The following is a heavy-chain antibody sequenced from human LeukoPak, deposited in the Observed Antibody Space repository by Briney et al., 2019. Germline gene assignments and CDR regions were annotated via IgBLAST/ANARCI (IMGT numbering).Heavy chain of an antibody. D-gene: IGHD3-22*01. V-gene: IGHV1-8*01. J-gene: IGHJ6*02. CDR2: MNPNSGNT. CDR1: GYTFTSYD. Sequence: ASVKVSCKASGYTFTSYDINWVRQATGQGLEWMRWMNPNSGNTGYAQKFQGRVTMTRNTSISTAYMELSSLRSEDTAVYYCARAGYYDSSGYPLDYYYYGMDVWGQGTTVTVSS. CDR3: ARAGYYDSSGYPLDYYYYGMDV.